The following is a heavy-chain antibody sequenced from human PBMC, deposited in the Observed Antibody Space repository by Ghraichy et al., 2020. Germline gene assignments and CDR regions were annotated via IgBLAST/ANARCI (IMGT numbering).Heavy chain of an antibody. CDR3: ARSERRDAFDI. V-gene: IGHV3-21*01. CDR2: ISSGSSYM. Sequence: GGSLRLSCAASGFTFSGYSMNWVRQAPGKGLEWVSAISSGSSYMYYADSVKGRFTISRDNAKNSLYLQMNSLRAEDTAVYYCARSERRDAFDIWGQGTMVTVSS. D-gene: IGHD1-1*01. J-gene: IGHJ3*02. CDR1: GFTFSGYS.